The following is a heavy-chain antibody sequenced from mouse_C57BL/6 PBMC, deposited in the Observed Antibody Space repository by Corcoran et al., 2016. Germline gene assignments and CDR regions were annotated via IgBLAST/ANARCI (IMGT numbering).Heavy chain of an antibody. CDR3: ARDWDRDYYYAMDY. J-gene: IGHJ4*01. Sequence: QIQLVQSGPELKKPGETVKISCKASGYTFTTYGMSWVKQAPGKGLKWMGWINTYSGVPTYADDFKGRFAFSLETSASTAYLQINNLKNEDTATYFCARDWDRDYYYAMDYWGQGTSVTVSS. CDR1: GYTFTTYG. V-gene: IGHV9-3*01. CDR2: INTYSGVP. D-gene: IGHD4-1*01.